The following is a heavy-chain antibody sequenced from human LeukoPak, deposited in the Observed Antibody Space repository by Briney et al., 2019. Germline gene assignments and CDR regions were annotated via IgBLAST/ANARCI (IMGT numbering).Heavy chain of an antibody. CDR3: ARFFDY. V-gene: IGHV3-48*02. J-gene: IGHJ4*02. CDR2: ISSSSSNI. Sequence: GGSQTLLCAAWGLIFSSYSMNCVRGAREKGVEWVSYISSSSSNILYADSVKGRFNIPRDNAKNSRYLQMDSLRDEDTAVYYCARFFDYWGQGTLVTVSS. CDR1: GLIFSSYS.